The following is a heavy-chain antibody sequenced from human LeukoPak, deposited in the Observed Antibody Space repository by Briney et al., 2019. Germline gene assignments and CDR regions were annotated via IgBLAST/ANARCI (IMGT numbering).Heavy chain of an antibody. CDR3: ARTPGWFGEFDDAFDI. CDR2: MNPNSGNT. D-gene: IGHD3-10*01. J-gene: IGHJ3*02. Sequence: GASVKVSCKASGYTFTSYDINWVRQATGQGLEWMGWMNPNSGNTGYAQKFQGRVTMTRNTSISTAYMELSSLRSEDTAVYYCARTPGWFGEFDDAFDIWGQGTMVTVSS. CDR1: GYTFTSYD. V-gene: IGHV1-8*01.